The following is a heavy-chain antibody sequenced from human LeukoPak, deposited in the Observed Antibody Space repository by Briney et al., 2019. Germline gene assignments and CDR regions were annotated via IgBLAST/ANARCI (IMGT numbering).Heavy chain of an antibody. CDR1: GFSFSDFY. V-gene: IGHV3-11*01. D-gene: IGHD3-10*01. CDR2: IRSSGSTI. CDR3: ARVPPSIMIRGVDYYYYAMDV. J-gene: IGHJ6*02. Sequence: PGGSLRLSCAASGFSFSDFYMSWIRQAPGKGLEWLSYIRSSGSTIYYADSVKGRFTISRDNAKNSLYLQMNSLRAEDTAVYYCARVPPSIMIRGVDYYYYAMDVWGQGTTVTVSS.